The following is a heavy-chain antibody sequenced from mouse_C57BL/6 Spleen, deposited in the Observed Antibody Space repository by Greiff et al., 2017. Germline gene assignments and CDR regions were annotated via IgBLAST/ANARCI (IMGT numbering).Heavy chain of an antibody. Sequence: VHLVESGPGLVAPSQSLSITCTVSGFSLTSYGVDWVRQSPGKGLEWLGVIWGVGSTNYNSALKSRLSISKDNSKSQVFLKMNSLQTDDTAMYYCASADDYDGFAYWGQGTLVTVSA. CDR2: IWGVGST. J-gene: IGHJ3*01. D-gene: IGHD2-4*01. CDR3: ASADDYDGFAY. CDR1: GFSLTSYG. V-gene: IGHV2-6*01.